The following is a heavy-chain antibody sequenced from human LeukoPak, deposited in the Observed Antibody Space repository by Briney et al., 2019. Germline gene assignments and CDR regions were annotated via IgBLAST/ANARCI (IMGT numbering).Heavy chain of an antibody. CDR3: ARAPTYDSSGYSLS. CDR1: GYTFTSYD. D-gene: IGHD3-22*01. Sequence: ASVKVSCKASGYTFTSYDINWVRQAPGQGLEWMGGIIPIFGTANYAQKFQGRVTITADESTSTAYMELSSLRSEDTAVYYCARAPTYDSSGYSLSWGQGTLVTVSS. V-gene: IGHV1-69*13. J-gene: IGHJ5*02. CDR2: IIPIFGTA.